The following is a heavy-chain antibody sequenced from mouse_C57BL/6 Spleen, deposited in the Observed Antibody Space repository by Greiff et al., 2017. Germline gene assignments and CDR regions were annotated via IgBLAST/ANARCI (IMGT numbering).Heavy chain of an antibody. D-gene: IGHD3-2*01. CDR1: GFNIKDDY. J-gene: IGHJ2*01. V-gene: IGHV14-4*01. CDR2: IDPENGDT. CDR3: TLDSRGYFDY. Sequence: EVQLQQSGAELVRPGASVKLSCTASGFNIKDDYMHWVKQRPEQGLEWIGWIDPENGDTEYASKFQGKATITADTSSNTAYLQLSSLTSEDTAVYYCTLDSRGYFDYWGQGTTLTVSS.